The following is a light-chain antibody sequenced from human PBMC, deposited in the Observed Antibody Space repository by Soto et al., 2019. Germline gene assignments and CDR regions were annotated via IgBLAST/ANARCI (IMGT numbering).Light chain of an antibody. CDR3: QQYNSYSRT. Sequence: DIQMTQSPSTLSASVGDRVTITCRASQRISSWLDWYQQKQGKAPKLLIYKASSLESGVPSRFSGSGSGTEFTLTISSLQPDDFATYYCQQYNSYSRTFGQGTKVEIK. CDR2: KAS. V-gene: IGKV1-5*03. CDR1: QRISSW. J-gene: IGKJ1*01.